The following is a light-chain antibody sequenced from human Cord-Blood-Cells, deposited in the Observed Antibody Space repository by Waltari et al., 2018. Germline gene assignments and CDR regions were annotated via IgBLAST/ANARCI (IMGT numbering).Light chain of an antibody. V-gene: IGKV3-11*01. CDR2: DAS. CDR3: QQRSNWPIN. Sequence: EIVLTQSPATLSLSPGERATLSCRASQSVSSYLAWYQQKPGQAPRVLIYDASNRATGIPARFRGSGSGTDFTLTISSLEPEDFAVYYCQQRSNWPINFGQGTRLEIK. CDR1: QSVSSY. J-gene: IGKJ5*01.